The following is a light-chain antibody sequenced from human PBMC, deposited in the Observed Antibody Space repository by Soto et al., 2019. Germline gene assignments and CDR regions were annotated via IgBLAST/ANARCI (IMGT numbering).Light chain of an antibody. Sequence: QSVLTQPPSASGSPGQSVTISCTGTSSDVGAYDYVSWYQQHPGKAPKLIIFEVTSRPSGVPDRFSGSKSGNTASLTVSGLQAEDEADYYCSSYAGSNNLVFGGGTKVTVL. CDR3: SSYAGSNNLV. J-gene: IGLJ2*01. CDR1: SSDVGAYDY. CDR2: EVT. V-gene: IGLV2-8*01.